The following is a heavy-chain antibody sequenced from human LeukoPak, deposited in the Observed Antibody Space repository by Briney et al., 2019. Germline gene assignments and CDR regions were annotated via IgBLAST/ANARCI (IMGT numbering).Heavy chain of an antibody. CDR3: ARFGQVSYYYMDV. Sequence: PSETLSLTCTVSGGSISSYYWSWIRQPPGKGLEWIGYIYYSGSTNYNPSLKSRVTISVDTSKNQFSLKLSSVTAADTAVYYCARFGQVSYYYMDVWGKGTTVTVSS. V-gene: IGHV4-59*01. CDR1: GGSISSYY. D-gene: IGHD3-10*01. J-gene: IGHJ6*03. CDR2: IYYSGST.